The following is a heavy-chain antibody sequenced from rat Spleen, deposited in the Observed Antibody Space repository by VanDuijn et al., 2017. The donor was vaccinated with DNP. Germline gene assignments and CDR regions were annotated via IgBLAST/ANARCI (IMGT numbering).Heavy chain of an antibody. CDR1: GFTFSTAW. CDR2: IKAKSNNYAT. J-gene: IGHJ2*01. D-gene: IGHD5-1*01. CDR3: STSGSPY. Sequence: EVQLVESGGGLVQPGNSLKLSCATSGFTFSTAWMYWYRQFPEKRLEWVARIKAKSNNYATDYTESVKGRFTISRDDSKSSIYLQMNNLKEEDTAIYYCSTSGSPYWGQGVMVTVSS. V-gene: IGHV6-6*01.